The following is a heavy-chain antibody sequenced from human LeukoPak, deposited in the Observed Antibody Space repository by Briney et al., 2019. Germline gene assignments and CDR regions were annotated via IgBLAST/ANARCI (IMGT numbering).Heavy chain of an antibody. CDR1: GGSISSGGYY. D-gene: IGHD3-3*01. J-gene: IGHJ5*02. V-gene: IGHV4-31*03. Sequence: PSETLSLTCTVSGGSISSGGYYWSWIRQHPGKGLEWIGYIYYSGSTYYNPSLKSRVTISVDTSKNQFSLKLSSVTAADTAVYYCARRVTIFGVVGNWFDPWGQGTLVTVSS. CDR3: ARRVTIFGVVGNWFDP. CDR2: IYYSGST.